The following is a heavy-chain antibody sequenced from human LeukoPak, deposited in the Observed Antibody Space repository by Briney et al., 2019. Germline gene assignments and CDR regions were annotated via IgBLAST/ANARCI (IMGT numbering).Heavy chain of an antibody. J-gene: IGHJ4*02. CDR3: ARGNVASTSSTPPLSY. Sequence: SVKVSCKASSYTFTSYAISWVRQAPGQGLEWMGGIIPIFGTANYAQKFQGRVTITTDESTSTAYMELSSLRSEDTAVYYCARGNVASTSSTPPLSYWGQGTLVTVSS. CDR2: IIPIFGTA. CDR1: SYTFTSYA. D-gene: IGHD2-2*01. V-gene: IGHV1-69*05.